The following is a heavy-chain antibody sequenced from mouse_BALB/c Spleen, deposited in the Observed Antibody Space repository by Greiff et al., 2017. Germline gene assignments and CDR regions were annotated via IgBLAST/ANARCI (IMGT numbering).Heavy chain of an antibody. CDR2: IYPGDGDT. CDR3: ARGYDYDPYYAMDY. D-gene: IGHD2-4*01. V-gene: IGHV1-87*01. J-gene: IGHJ4*01. CDR1: GYTFTSYW. Sequence: VQLQQSGAELARPGASVKLSCKASGYTFTSYWMQWVKQRAGQGLEWIGAIYPGDGDTRYTQKFKGKATLTADKSSSTAYMQLSSLASEDSAVYYCARGYDYDPYYAMDYWGQGTSVTVSS.